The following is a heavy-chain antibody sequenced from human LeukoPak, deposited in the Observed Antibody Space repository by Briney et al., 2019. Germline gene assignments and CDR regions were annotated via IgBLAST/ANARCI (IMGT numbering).Heavy chain of an antibody. CDR2: ISGIGGST. CDR3: EKFRLHLYYFAY. J-gene: IGHJ4*02. D-gene: IGHD4-11*01. CDR1: GFTVSSYA. Sequence: GGSLRLSCAAAGFTVSSYAMSWVRQAPGKGLEWVSAISGIGGSTYYADSGNGRFSIARDNSKNSLYLQMNSLRDDNTPIYYCEKFRLHLYYFAYWGQGTLLTVSS. V-gene: IGHV3-23*01.